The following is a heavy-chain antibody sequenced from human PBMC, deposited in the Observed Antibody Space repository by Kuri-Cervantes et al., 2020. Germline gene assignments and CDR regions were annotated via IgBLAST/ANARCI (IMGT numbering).Heavy chain of an antibody. CDR2: ISAYNGNT. V-gene: IGHV1-18*01. D-gene: IGHD3-22*01. J-gene: IGHJ4*02. CDR1: GYTFTNYG. CDR3: ARDPSDSGSPHRYFDY. Sequence: ASVKVSCKASGYTFTNYGISWVRQAPGQGLEWMGWISAYNGNTNYAQKLQGRATMTTDTSTSTAYMELRSLRSDDTAVYYCARDPSDSGSPHRYFDYWGQGTLVTVSS.